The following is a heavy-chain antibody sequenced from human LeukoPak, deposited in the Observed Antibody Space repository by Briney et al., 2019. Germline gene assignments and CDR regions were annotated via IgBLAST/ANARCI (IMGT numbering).Heavy chain of an antibody. CDR3: ARVWQQWLSGRGFDP. V-gene: IGHV1-18*01. CDR1: GYTFTSYG. D-gene: IGHD6-19*01. Sequence: ASVEVSCKASGYTFTSYGISWVRQAPGQGLEWMGWISAYNGNTNYAQKFQGRVTMTRNTSISTAYMELSSLRSEDTAVYYCARVWQQWLSGRGFDPWGQGTLVSVSS. CDR2: ISAYNGNT. J-gene: IGHJ5*02.